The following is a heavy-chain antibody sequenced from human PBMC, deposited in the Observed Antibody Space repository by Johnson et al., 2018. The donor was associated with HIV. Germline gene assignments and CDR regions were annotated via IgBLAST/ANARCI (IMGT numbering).Heavy chain of an antibody. D-gene: IGHD3-10*01. V-gene: IGHV3-66*04. Sequence: MLLVESGGGVVQPGRSLRLSCAASGVTVSSSYMSWVRQAPGKGLEWVSVIYSGGNTYYADSVRGRFTISRDNSKNTVYLQMNSLRAEDTAVYYCAKQYYGSGGSVHAFDIWGQGTMVTVSS. J-gene: IGHJ3*02. CDR1: GVTVSSSY. CDR2: IYSGGNT. CDR3: AKQYYGSGGSVHAFDI.